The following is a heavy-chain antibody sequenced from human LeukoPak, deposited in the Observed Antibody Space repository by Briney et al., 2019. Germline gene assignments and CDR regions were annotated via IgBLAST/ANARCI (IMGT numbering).Heavy chain of an antibody. CDR1: GFTFSSYV. D-gene: IGHD5-18*01. J-gene: IGHJ4*02. Sequence: PGGSLRLSCAASGFTFSSYVMHWVRQAPGKGLEWVAIISYDGSNEYYADSVKGRFTISRDNSKNTLYLQTNSLRSEDTAVYYCAASFRVDTAMVRWGQGTLVTVSS. CDR3: AASFRVDTAMVR. V-gene: IGHV3-30*04. CDR2: ISYDGSNE.